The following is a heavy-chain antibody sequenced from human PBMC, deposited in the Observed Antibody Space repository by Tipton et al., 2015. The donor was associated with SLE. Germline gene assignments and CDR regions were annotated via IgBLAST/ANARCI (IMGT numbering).Heavy chain of an antibody. CDR1: GFTFSRYA. J-gene: IGHJ4*02. CDR2: IYSGGSST. V-gene: IGHV3-23*03. CDR3: AKPRSGYDLNFDY. Sequence: SLRLSCAASGFTFSRYAMSWVRQAPGKGLEWVSVIYSGGSSTYYADSVKGRFTISRDNSKNTLYLQMNSLRAEDTAVYYCAKPRSGYDLNFDYWGQGTLVTVSS. D-gene: IGHD5-12*01.